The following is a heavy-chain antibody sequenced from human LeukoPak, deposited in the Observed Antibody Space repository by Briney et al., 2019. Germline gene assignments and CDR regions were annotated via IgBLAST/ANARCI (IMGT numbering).Heavy chain of an antibody. CDR2: ISSSGSTI. CDR1: GFTFSDYY. Sequence: GGSLTRSRAASGFTFSDYYMSCIRQAPGKGLEGVSYISSSGSTIYYADSVKGRFTIPRDNAKNSLYLQMTSMRAEDTAVYDCARVGHSSTDYWGQRTLATAPS. CDR3: ARVGHSSTDY. D-gene: IGHD6-13*01. J-gene: IGHJ4*02. V-gene: IGHV3-11*01.